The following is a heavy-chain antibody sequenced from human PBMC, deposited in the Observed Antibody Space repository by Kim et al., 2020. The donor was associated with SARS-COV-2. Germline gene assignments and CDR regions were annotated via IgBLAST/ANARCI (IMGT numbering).Heavy chain of an antibody. V-gene: IGHV4-59*08. J-gene: IGHJ6*02. Sequence: SETLSLTCTVSGGSISSYYWSWIRQPPGKGLEWIGYIYYSGSTNYNPSLKSRVTISVDTSKNQFSLKLSSVTAADTAVYYCARHRGTRPLWGSYYYYGMDVWGQGTTVTVSS. D-gene: IGHD2-2*01. CDR1: GGSISSYY. CDR3: ARHRGTRPLWGSYYYYGMDV. CDR2: IYYSGST.